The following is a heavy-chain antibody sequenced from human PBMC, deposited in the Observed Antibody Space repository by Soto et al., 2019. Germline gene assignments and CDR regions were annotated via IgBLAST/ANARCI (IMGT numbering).Heavy chain of an antibody. D-gene: IGHD6-6*01. CDR1: GGTFSSYT. Sequence: QVQLVQSGAEVKKPGSSVKVSCKASGGTFSSYTISWVRQAPGQGLEWMGRIIPILGIANYAQKFQGRVTITADKSTSTAYMELSSLRSEDTAVYYCARDFYSSSGLGYYYYYSMDVWGKGTTVTVSS. CDR2: IIPILGIA. V-gene: IGHV1-69*08. CDR3: ARDFYSSSGLGYYYYYSMDV. J-gene: IGHJ6*03.